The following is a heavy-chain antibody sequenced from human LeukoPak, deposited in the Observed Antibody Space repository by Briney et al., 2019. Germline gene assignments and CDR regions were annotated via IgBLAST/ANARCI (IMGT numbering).Heavy chain of an antibody. CDR2: ISYSGTT. CDR3: AAYDSSGYYILADY. V-gene: IGHV4-31*03. Sequence: SQTLSLTCTVSGASISSGGHYWSCIRQPPGKGLEWIGYISYSGTTYYNPSLKSRVTISMDTSKNQFSLNLRSVTAADTAAYYCAAYDSSGYYILADYWGQGTLVTVSS. D-gene: IGHD3-22*01. CDR1: GASISSGGHY. J-gene: IGHJ4*02.